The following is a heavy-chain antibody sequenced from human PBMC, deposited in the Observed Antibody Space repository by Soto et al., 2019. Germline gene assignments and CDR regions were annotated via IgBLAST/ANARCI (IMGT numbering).Heavy chain of an antibody. Sequence: QVQLVQSGAEVKKPGSSVKVSCKASGGTFSSYTISWVRQAPGQGLEWMGRIIPILGIANYAQKFQGRVTITADKSTGPAYMGLSSLRSGDTAVYYCAREGGGVVVPAADWYFDLWGRGTLVTVSS. CDR2: IIPILGIA. J-gene: IGHJ2*01. V-gene: IGHV1-69*08. CDR3: AREGGGVVVPAADWYFDL. D-gene: IGHD2-2*01. CDR1: GGTFSSYT.